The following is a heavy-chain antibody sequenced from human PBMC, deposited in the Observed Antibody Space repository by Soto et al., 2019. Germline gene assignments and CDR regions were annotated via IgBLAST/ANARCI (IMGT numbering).Heavy chain of an antibody. CDR1: GFTFSSYG. CDR3: AKDWGSSGWYTDWFDP. D-gene: IGHD6-19*01. CDR2: ISYDGSNK. J-gene: IGHJ5*02. V-gene: IGHV3-30*18. Sequence: QVQLVESGGGVVQPGRSLRLSCAASGFTFSSYGMHWVRQAPGKGLEWVAVISYDGSNKYYADSVKGRFTISRGNSKNTLYLQMNSLRAEDTAVYYCAKDWGSSGWYTDWFDPWGQGTLVTVSS.